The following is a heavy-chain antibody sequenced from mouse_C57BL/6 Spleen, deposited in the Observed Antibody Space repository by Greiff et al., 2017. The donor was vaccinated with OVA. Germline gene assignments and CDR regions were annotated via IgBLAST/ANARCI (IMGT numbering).Heavy chain of an antibody. CDR3: ARAPIWGTVVPYYYAMDY. CDR1: GYTFTDHT. V-gene: IGHV1-78*01. J-gene: IGHJ4*01. CDR2: IYPRDGST. Sequence: QVQLKESDAELVKPGASVKISCKVSGYTFTDHTIHWMKQRPEQGLEWIGYIYPRDGSTKYNEKFKGKATLTADKSSSTAYMQLNSLTSEDSAVYFCARAPIWGTVVPYYYAMDYWGQGTSVTVSS. D-gene: IGHD1-1*01.